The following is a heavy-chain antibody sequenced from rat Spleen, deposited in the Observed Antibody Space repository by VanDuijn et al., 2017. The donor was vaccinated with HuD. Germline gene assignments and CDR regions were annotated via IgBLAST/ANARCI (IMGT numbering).Heavy chain of an antibody. Sequence: EVQLVESGGGLVQPGRSLKLSCAASGFTFNNYWMTWIRQAPGKGLEWVASITNTGGSTYYPDSVKGRFTISRDNAKSTLYLQMNSLRSEDTATYYCTRSTYYYSSYIYALGVMDAWGQGASVTVSS. CDR2: ITNTGGST. D-gene: IGHD1-2*01. CDR1: GFTFNNYW. CDR3: TRSTYYYSSYIYALGVMDA. J-gene: IGHJ4*01. V-gene: IGHV5-31*01.